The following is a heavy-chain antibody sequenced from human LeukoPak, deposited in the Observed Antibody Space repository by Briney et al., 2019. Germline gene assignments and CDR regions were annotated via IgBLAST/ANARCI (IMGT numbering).Heavy chain of an antibody. Sequence: PGGSLRLSCAASGFTFSSYWMHWVRQAPGKGLVWVSRINTDGSSTSYADSAKGRFTISRDNAKNTLYLQMNSLRAEDTAVYYCARAIDYSNRPNWFDPWGQGTLVTVSS. CDR1: GFTFSSYW. V-gene: IGHV3-74*01. D-gene: IGHD4-11*01. CDR3: ARAIDYSNRPNWFDP. J-gene: IGHJ5*02. CDR2: INTDGSST.